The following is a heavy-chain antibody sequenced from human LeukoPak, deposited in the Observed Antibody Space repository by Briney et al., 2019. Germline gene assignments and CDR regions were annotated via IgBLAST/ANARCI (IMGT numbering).Heavy chain of an antibody. J-gene: IGHJ5*02. Sequence: GGSLRLSCAASGFTFSSYWMSWVRQAPGKGLEWVANIRQDGSEKYYVDSVRGRFTSSRDNAKNSLYLQMNSLRAEDTAVYYCAREPTVTTRWFDPWGQGTLVTVSS. CDR1: GFTFSSYW. CDR2: IRQDGSEK. V-gene: IGHV3-7*01. D-gene: IGHD4-17*01. CDR3: AREPTVTTRWFDP.